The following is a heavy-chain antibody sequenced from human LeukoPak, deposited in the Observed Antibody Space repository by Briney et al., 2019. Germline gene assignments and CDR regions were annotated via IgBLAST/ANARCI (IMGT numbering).Heavy chain of an antibody. CDR1: GYTFTTYD. CDR3: ARVAGSIDY. CDR2: MNPKSGNT. J-gene: IGHJ4*02. D-gene: IGHD6-19*01. Sequence: GASVKVSCQASGYTFTTYDINWVRQATGQGLEWMGWMNPKSGNTGHSQNFQGRVTITSDTSISTAYIELSGLRSEGPPVYYFARVAGSIDYWGQGTLVTVSS. V-gene: IGHV1-8*03.